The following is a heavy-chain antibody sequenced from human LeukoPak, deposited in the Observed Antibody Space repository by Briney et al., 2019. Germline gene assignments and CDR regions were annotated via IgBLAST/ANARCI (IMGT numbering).Heavy chain of an antibody. D-gene: IGHD6-19*01. V-gene: IGHV4-59*01. CDR2: IYYSGST. CDR3: ARGVAGAYYYYYYYMDV. CDR1: GGSISSYY. J-gene: IGHJ6*03. Sequence: SETLSLTCTVSGGSISSYYWSWIRQPPGKGLEWIGYIYYSGSTNYNPSLKGRVTISVDTSKNQFSLKLSSVTAADTAVYYCARGVAGAYYYYYYYMDVWGKGTTVTVSS.